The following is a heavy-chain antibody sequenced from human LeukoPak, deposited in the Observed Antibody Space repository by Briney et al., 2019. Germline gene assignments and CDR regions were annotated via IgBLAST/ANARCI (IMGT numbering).Heavy chain of an antibody. J-gene: IGHJ4*02. D-gene: IGHD3-10*01. CDR1: GGSISNYY. V-gene: IGHV4-59*01. CDR2: IHYSGST. CDR3: ARGREKYYGSGSYGY. Sequence: PSETLSLTCTVSGGSISNYYWTWIRQPPGKGLEWIGYIHYSGSTNYNPSLKSRVTISVDTSKNQFSLNLSSVTAADTAVCYCARGREKYYGSGSYGYWGQGILVTVSS.